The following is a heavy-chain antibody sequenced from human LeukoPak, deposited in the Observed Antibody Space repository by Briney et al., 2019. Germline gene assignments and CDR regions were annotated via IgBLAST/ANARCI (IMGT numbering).Heavy chain of an antibody. CDR2: IRYDGSNK. D-gene: IGHD1-26*01. J-gene: IGHJ5*02. V-gene: IGHV3-30*02. CDR1: GFTFSSYG. Sequence: GGSLRLSCAASGFTFSSYGMHWVRQAPGKGLEWVAFIRYDGSNKYYADSVKGRFTISRDNSKNTLYLQMNSLRAEDTAVYYCAKVTAVGATRWGGFDPWGQGTLVTVSS. CDR3: AKVTAVGATRWGGFDP.